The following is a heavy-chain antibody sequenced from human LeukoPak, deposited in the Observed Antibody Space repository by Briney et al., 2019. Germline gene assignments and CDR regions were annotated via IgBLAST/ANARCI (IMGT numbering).Heavy chain of an antibody. D-gene: IGHD3-10*01. CDR1: GFIFSNYA. CDR2: ISSDGSKI. V-gene: IGHV3-30*04. J-gene: IGHJ6*03. Sequence: PGGSLRLSCAASGFIFSNYAMHWVRQAPGKGLEWVALISSDGSKIYYADSVKGRFTISRDNSKNTLYLQMNSLRAEDTAVYYCAKDSGYYGSGSYPLYYYYYYYMDVWGKGTTVTISS. CDR3: AKDSGYYGSGSYPLYYYYYYYMDV.